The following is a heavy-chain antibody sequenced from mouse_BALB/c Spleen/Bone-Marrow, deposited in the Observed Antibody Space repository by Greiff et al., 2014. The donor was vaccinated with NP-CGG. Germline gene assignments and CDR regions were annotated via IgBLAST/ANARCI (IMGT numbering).Heavy chain of an antibody. D-gene: IGHD1-1*01. J-gene: IGHJ4*01. Sequence: VQLQQSGTGLSAPSQSLSITCTISGFSLTSYGVHWVRQPPGKGLEWLVVIWSDGSTTYNLGLKSRLSISKDNSKSQFFLKMNSLQTDGAAMFYCARHYGISLYAMDYWGQGTSVTVSS. CDR1: GFSLTSYG. CDR2: IWSDGST. CDR3: ARHYGISLYAMDY. V-gene: IGHV2-6-1*01.